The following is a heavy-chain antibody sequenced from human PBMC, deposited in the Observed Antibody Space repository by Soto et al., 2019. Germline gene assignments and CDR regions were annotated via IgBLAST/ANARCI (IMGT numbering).Heavy chain of an antibody. CDR1: GGSIYRSGYY. D-gene: IGHD2-15*01. V-gene: IGHV4-39*01. CDR2: IDYSGVT. CDR3: GKVLVGATGHTDSDS. J-gene: IGHJ4*02. Sequence: SETLSLTCTVSGGSIYRSGYYWGWIRQPPGRGLEWIGNIDYSGVTYSNPSLKSRVTISRDTSKNQFSLKLTSVTSADTALYYCGKVLVGATGHTDSDSWGPGTLVTVSS.